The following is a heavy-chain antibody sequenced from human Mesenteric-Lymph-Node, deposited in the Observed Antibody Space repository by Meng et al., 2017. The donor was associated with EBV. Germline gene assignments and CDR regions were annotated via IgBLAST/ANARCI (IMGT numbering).Heavy chain of an antibody. V-gene: IGHV4-30-2*06. Sequence: QAQPQDVGPVLGEPSQALSLTCTVSGGSVNSGGYSWSWIRQSPEKGLEWIGYVHHSGLTYYNPSLETRVIISLERSKNQFSLKLTSVTAADTAVYYCAGGDYVNQFNYWGQGTLVTVSS. CDR3: AGGDYVNQFNY. CDR2: VHHSGLT. J-gene: IGHJ4*02. D-gene: IGHD4-17*01. CDR1: GGSVNSGGYS.